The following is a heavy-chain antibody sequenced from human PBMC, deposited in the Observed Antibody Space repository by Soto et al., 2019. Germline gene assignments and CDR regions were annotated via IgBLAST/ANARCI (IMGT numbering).Heavy chain of an antibody. CDR1: GFTFSNAW. J-gene: IGHJ6*02. CDR3: TTARVVPAAVYGMDV. CDR2: IKSKTDGGTT. D-gene: IGHD2-2*01. V-gene: IGHV3-15*07. Sequence: PGGSLRLSCAASGFTFSNAWMNWVRQAPGKGLEWVGRIKSKTDGGTTDYAAPVKGRFTISRDDSKNTLYLQMNSLKTEDTSVYYCTTARVVPAAVYGMDVWGQGTTVTVSS.